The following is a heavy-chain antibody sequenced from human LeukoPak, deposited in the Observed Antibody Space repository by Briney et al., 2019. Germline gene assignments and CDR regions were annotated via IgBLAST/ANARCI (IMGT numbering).Heavy chain of an antibody. Sequence: SVKVSCKASGGTFSSYAISWVRQAPGQGLEWMGGIIPIFGTANYAQKFQGRVTITADESTSTAYMELSSLRSEDTAVYYCASSRDCSSTSCYLDYWGQGTLVTVSS. CDR2: IIPIFGTA. J-gene: IGHJ4*02. V-gene: IGHV1-69*13. CDR3: ASSRDCSSTSCYLDY. CDR1: GGTFSSYA. D-gene: IGHD2-2*01.